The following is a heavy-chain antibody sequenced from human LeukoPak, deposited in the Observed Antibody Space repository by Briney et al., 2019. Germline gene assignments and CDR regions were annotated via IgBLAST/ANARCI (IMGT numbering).Heavy chain of an antibody. CDR3: ARDRGIVVVPAATGYYYYGMDV. Sequence: ASVKVSCKASGYTFTGYYMYWVRQAPGQGLEWMGRINPNSGGTNYAQKFQGRVTMTRDTSISTAYMELSRLRSDDTAVYYCARDRGIVVVPAATGYYYYGMDVWGQGTTVTASS. J-gene: IGHJ6*02. CDR1: GYTFTGYY. CDR2: INPNSGGT. D-gene: IGHD2-2*01. V-gene: IGHV1-2*06.